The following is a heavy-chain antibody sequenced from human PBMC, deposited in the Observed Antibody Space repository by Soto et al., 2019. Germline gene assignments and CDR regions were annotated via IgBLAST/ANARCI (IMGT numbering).Heavy chain of an antibody. CDR1: GYTFTTSD. Sequence: QVLLVPSGAEVKKPGASVKVSCKASGYTFTTSDINWVRQAPGQGLEWMGWMDPDSGNTGYPQSFQGRVTMTRDISISTAYMELSSLTPEDTAVYYCARRLPPLSWYADYWGQGTLVTVSS. CDR2: MDPDSGNT. V-gene: IGHV1-8*01. D-gene: IGHD6-13*01. CDR3: ARRLPPLSWYADY. J-gene: IGHJ4*02.